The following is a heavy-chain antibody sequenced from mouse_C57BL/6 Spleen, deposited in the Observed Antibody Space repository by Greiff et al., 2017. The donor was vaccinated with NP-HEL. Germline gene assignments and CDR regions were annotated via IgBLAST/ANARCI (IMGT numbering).Heavy chain of an antibody. CDR3: AREDGNGAMDY. CDR2: IYPGDGDT. CDR1: GYAFSSSW. J-gene: IGHJ4*01. V-gene: IGHV1-82*01. Sequence: QVQLQQSGTELVKPGASVKISCKASGYAFSSSWMNWVKQRPGKGLEWIGRIYPGDGDTNYNGKFKGKATLTADKSSSTAYMQLSSQTSEDSAVYFCAREDGNGAMDYWGQGTSVTVAS. D-gene: IGHD2-1*01.